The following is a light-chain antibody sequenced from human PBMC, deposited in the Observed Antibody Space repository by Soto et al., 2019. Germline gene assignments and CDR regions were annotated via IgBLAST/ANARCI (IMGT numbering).Light chain of an antibody. J-gene: IGLJ3*02. CDR3: CSYAGSYSWV. Sequence: QSALTQPRSVSGSPGQSVTISCTGTSSDVGGYNYVSWYQQHPGKAPKLIIYDVSERPSGVPDRFSGSKSGNTASLTISGLQAEDETDYYCCSYAGSYSWVFGGGTQLTVL. CDR2: DVS. CDR1: SSDVGGYNY. V-gene: IGLV2-11*01.